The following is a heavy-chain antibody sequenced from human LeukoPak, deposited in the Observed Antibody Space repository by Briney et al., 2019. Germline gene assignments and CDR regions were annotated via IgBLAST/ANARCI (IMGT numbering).Heavy chain of an antibody. J-gene: IGHJ4*02. CDR1: GYSISSGYY. D-gene: IGHD5-18*01. V-gene: IGHV4-38-2*02. CDR3: ARGLVSGYSYGTR. Sequence: SETLSLTCTVSGYSISSGYYWGWIRQPPGKGLEWIGSIYHSGCTYYNPSLKSRVTISVDTSKNQFSLKLSSVTAADTAVYYCARGLVSGYSYGTRWGQGTLVTVSS. CDR2: IYHSGCT.